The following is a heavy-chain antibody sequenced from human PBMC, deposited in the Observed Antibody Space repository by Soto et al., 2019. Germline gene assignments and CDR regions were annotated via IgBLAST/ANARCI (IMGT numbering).Heavy chain of an antibody. CDR3: ARLYCSSVSCYNDY. J-gene: IGHJ4*02. D-gene: IGHD2-2*01. CDR2: IYQSGKT. V-gene: IGHV4-38-2*01. CDR1: GFPVSYGYY. Sequence: SETLSLTCGVSGFPVSYGYYWGWIRQPPGKGLEWLGSIYQSGKTYYNPSLMSRLTLSMDTSRNEFSLRLRSVTAADTAVYFCARLYCSSVSCYNDYWGPGVLVTVS.